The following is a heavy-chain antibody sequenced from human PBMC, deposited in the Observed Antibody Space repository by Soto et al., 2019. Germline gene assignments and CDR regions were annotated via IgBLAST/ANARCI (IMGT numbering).Heavy chain of an antibody. D-gene: IGHD3-9*01. Sequence: AGGSLRLSRAAPGFTVNSNYMRWVPPAPGKGLEWVSVIYSDGSTYYADSVKGRFIISRDNSNNTLYFQMNSLRAEDTAVYYCATLTKYDILTGFYPCWGQGTLVTVSS. V-gene: IGHV3-66*01. CDR1: GFTVNSNY. CDR3: ATLTKYDILTGFYPC. J-gene: IGHJ4*02. CDR2: IYSDGST.